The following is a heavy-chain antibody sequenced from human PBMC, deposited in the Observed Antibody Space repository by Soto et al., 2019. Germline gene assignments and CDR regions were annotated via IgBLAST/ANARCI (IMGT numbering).Heavy chain of an antibody. J-gene: IGHJ4*02. CDR3: AKVVTMIVVAPDFDY. CDR2: ISGSGGST. Sequence: GGSLRLSCAASGFTFSSYAMSWVRQAQGKGLEWVSAISGSGGSTYYADSVKGRFTISRDNSKNTLYLQMNSLRAEDTAVYYCAKVVTMIVVAPDFDYWGQGTQVTVSS. D-gene: IGHD3-22*01. CDR1: GFTFSSYA. V-gene: IGHV3-23*01.